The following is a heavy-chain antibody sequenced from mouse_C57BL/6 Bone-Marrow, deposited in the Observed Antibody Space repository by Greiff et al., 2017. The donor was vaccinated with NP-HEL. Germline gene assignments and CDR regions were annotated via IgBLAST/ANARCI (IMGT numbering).Heavy chain of an antibody. CDR3: ARRGSSYWYFDV. Sequence: VKLQQSGAELVKPGASVKMSCKASGYTFTTYPIEWMKQNHGKSLEWIGNFHPYNDDTKYNEKFKGKATLTVEKSSSTVYLELSRLTSEDSAVYYCARRGSSYWYFDVWGTGTTVTVSS. D-gene: IGHD1-1*01. V-gene: IGHV1-47*01. J-gene: IGHJ1*03. CDR2: FHPYNDDT. CDR1: GYTFTTYP.